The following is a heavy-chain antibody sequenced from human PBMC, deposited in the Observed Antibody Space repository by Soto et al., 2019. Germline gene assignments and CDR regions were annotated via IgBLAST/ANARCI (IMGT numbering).Heavy chain of an antibody. CDR3: AKDSRSSATGAFDY. CDR1: GFTFSSYA. CDR2: LSDSGGNT. Sequence: GGSLRLSCAASGFTFSSYAMTWVRQAPGKGLEWVSTLSDSGGNTYYTDSVKGRFTISRDNSKNRLYLQMNSLRAGETAVYYCAKDSRSSATGAFDYWGQGTLVTVSS. V-gene: IGHV3-23*01. J-gene: IGHJ4*02. D-gene: IGHD6-6*01.